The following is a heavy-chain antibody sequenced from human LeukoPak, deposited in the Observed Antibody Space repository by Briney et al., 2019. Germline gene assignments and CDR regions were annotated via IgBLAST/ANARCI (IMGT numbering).Heavy chain of an antibody. CDR3: ARDKTVTGYYGMDV. D-gene: IGHD4-11*01. CDR2: IIPIFGTA. V-gene: IGHV1-69*13. Sequence: SVKVSCKASGGTFSSYDISWVRQAPGQGLEWMGGIIPIFGTANYAQKFQGRVTITADESTSTAYMELSSLRSEDTAVYYCARDKTVTGYYGMDVWGQGTTVTVSS. J-gene: IGHJ6*02. CDR1: GGTFSSYD.